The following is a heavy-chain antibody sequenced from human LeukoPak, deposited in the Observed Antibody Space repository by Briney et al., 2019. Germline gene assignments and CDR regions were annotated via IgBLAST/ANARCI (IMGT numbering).Heavy chain of an antibody. D-gene: IGHD6-19*01. CDR1: GGSISSYY. Sequence: SETLSLTCTVSGGSISSYYWSWIRQPPGKGLEWIGYIYYSGSTNYKPSLKSRVTISVDTSKNQFSLKLGSVTAADTAVYYCARGGIAVVDYWGQGTLVTVSS. V-gene: IGHV4-59*01. J-gene: IGHJ4*02. CDR2: IYYSGST. CDR3: ARGGIAVVDY.